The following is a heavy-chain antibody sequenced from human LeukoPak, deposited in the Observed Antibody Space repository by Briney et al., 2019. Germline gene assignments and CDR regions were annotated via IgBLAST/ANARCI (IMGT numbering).Heavy chain of an antibody. Sequence: GSLRLSCAASGFNFGSYSMTWVRQAPGKGLEWVSVISADSATTFYADSVKGRFTIPRDNAKNTVFLQMSSLRAEDTALYYCARKSASGNYPLDYWGQGTLVTVSS. CDR2: ISADSATT. V-gene: IGHV3-23*01. CDR1: GFNFGSYS. CDR3: ARKSASGNYPLDY. J-gene: IGHJ4*02. D-gene: IGHD3-10*01.